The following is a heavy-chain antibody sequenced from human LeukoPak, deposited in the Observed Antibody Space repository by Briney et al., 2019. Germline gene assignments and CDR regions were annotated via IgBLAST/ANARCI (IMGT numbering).Heavy chain of an antibody. CDR3: ARGRGLAVVTARRAFDI. V-gene: IGHV4-34*01. J-gene: IGHJ3*02. Sequence: SETLSLTCAVYGGSFSGYYWSWIRQPPEKGLEWIGEINHSGSTNYNPSLKSRVTISADTSKNQLSLKLSSVTAADTAVYYCARGRGLAVVTARRAFDIWGQGTMVTVSS. CDR2: INHSGST. D-gene: IGHD2-21*02. CDR1: GGSFSGYY.